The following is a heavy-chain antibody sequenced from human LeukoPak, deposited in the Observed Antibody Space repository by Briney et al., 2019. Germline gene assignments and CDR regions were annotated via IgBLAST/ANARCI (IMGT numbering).Heavy chain of an antibody. CDR3: ARGYSSSWYVKKDAFDI. J-gene: IGHJ3*02. D-gene: IGHD6-13*01. CDR2: INAGNGNT. CDR1: GYTFTSYA. Sequence: VASVKVSCKASGYTFTSYAMHWVRQAPGQRLEWMGWINAGNGNTKYSQKFQGRVTITRDTSASTAYRELSSLRSEDTAVYYCARGYSSSWYVKKDAFDIWGQGTMVTVSS. V-gene: IGHV1-3*01.